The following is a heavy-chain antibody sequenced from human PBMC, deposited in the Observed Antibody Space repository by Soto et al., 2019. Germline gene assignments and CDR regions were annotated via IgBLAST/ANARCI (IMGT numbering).Heavy chain of an antibody. V-gene: IGHV1-18*04. D-gene: IGHD5-12*01. Sequence: QVQLVQSGAEVKKPGASVKVSCKASGYTFTSYGISWVRQAPGQGLEWMGWISADNGNTNYAQKLQGRVTMTTDTPTSTAYMELRSLRSDDTAVYYCARDRWLRREGPGPFDYWGQGTLVTVSS. CDR1: GYTFTSYG. CDR2: ISADNGNT. CDR3: ARDRWLRREGPGPFDY. J-gene: IGHJ4*02.